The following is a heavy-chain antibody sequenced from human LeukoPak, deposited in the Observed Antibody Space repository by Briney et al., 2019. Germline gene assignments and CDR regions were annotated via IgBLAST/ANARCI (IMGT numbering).Heavy chain of an antibody. D-gene: IGHD3-16*01. CDR1: GFTFSSYG. CDR2: IRYDGSNK. J-gene: IGHJ4*02. CDR3: AKDLPYNYDYVWGSFLDY. Sequence: GGSLRLSCAASGFTFSSYGMHWVRQAPGKGLEWVAFIRYDGSNKYYADSVKGRFTISRDNSKNTLYLQMNSLRAEDTAVYYCAKDLPYNYDYVWGSFLDYWGQGTLVTVSS. V-gene: IGHV3-30*02.